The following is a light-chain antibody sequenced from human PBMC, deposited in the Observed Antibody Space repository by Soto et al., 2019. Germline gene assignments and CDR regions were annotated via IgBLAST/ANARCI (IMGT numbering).Light chain of an antibody. Sequence: DIQMTQSPSTLSASVGDRVTITCRASQYISSWLAWYQQKPGTAPRLLIYAASSLQSGVPSRFSGSGGGTDFTLSISSVQPEDFATYFCQQSYMDPITFGQGTRLEIK. J-gene: IGKJ5*01. CDR3: QQSYMDPIT. CDR2: AAS. CDR1: QYISSW. V-gene: IGKV1-39*01.